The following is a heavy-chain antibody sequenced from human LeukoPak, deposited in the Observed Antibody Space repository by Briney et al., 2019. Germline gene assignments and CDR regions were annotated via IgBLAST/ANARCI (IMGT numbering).Heavy chain of an antibody. Sequence: PGRSLRLSCAASRFTFSDYAIHWVRQAPGKGLEWVSVISNVGGSKHYADSVKGRFTISRDNSKNTLLLQMNSLRPEDTAVYYCARDLSTGPADYCFDSWGQGTLVTVSS. J-gene: IGHJ4*02. CDR3: ARDLSTGPADYCFDS. CDR1: RFTFSDYA. V-gene: IGHV3-30-3*01. D-gene: IGHD2-2*01. CDR2: ISNVGGSK.